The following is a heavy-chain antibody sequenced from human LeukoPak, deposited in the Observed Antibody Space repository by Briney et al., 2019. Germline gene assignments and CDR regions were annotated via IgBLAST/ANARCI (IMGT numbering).Heavy chain of an antibody. CDR3: ARVRTLYDILTAIGGFDP. Sequence: TGGSLRLSCAASGFTFSSYGMHWVRQAPGKGLEWVSAISGSGGSTYYADSVKGRFTISRDNSKNTLYLQMNSLRAEDTAVYYCARVRTLYDILTAIGGFDPWGQGTLVTVSS. CDR1: GFTFSSYG. D-gene: IGHD3-9*01. J-gene: IGHJ5*02. V-gene: IGHV3-23*01. CDR2: ISGSGGST.